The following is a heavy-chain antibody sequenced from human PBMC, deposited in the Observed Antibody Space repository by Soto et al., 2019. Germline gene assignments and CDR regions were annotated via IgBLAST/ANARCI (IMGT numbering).Heavy chain of an antibody. J-gene: IGHJ5*02. Sequence: QVQLVESGGGVVERGGALRLSCAASGFTFRNHGMHWVRQAPGKGLEWLTVIWYDGSHKYYADSVKGRFTTSRDNSENTLSVEMNSLRGEGTAVYSCVKSREGGSRGGGDLWGQGTLVTVSS. CDR1: GFTFRNHG. V-gene: IGHV3-33*06. CDR2: IWYDGSHK. CDR3: VKSREGGSRGGGDL. D-gene: IGHD6-13*01.